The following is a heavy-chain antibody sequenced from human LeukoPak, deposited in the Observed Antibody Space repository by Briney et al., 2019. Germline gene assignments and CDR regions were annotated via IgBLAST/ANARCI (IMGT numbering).Heavy chain of an antibody. J-gene: IGHJ3*02. CDR3: ARRRRSGSYFDAFDI. CDR1: GYNFTSYW. V-gene: IGHV5-51*01. D-gene: IGHD1-26*01. Sequence: GESLKISCKGSGYNFTSYWIGWVRQMPGKGLEWMGIIYPGDSDTRYSPSFQGQVTISADKSISTAYLQWSSLKASDTAMYYCARRRRSGSYFDAFDIWGQGTMVTVSS. CDR2: IYPGDSDT.